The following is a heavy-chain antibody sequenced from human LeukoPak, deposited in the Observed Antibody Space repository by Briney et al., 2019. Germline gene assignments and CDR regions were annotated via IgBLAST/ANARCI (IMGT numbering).Heavy chain of an antibody. CDR2: ISGSGGST. J-gene: IGHJ4*02. V-gene: IGHV3-23*01. CDR3: AKDPSSGYGGNTQGY. D-gene: IGHD4-23*01. Sequence: GGSLRLSCAASGFTFSSYAMSWVRQAPGKGLEWVSAISGSGGSTYYADSVKGRFTISRDNSKNTLYLQMNSLRAEDTAVYYCAKDPSSGYGGNTQGYWGQGTLVTVSS. CDR1: GFTFSSYA.